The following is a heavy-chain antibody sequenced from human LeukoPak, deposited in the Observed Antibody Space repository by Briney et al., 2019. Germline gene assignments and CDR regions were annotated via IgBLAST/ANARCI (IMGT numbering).Heavy chain of an antibody. D-gene: IGHD5-18*01. CDR2: ISAYNGNT. V-gene: IGHV1-18*01. J-gene: IGHJ4*02. Sequence: ASVKVSCKASGYTFTSHGISWVRQAPGQGLEWMGWISAYNGNTNYAQKLQGRVTMTTDTSTSTAYMELRSLRSDDTAVYYCARVARNTAMVNFDYWGQGTLVTVSS. CDR1: GYTFTSHG. CDR3: ARVARNTAMVNFDY.